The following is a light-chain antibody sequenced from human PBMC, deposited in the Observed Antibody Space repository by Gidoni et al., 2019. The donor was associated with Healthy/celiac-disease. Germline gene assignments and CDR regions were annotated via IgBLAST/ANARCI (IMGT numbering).Light chain of an antibody. CDR2: AAS. CDR1: QSISSY. CDR3: QQSYSTHRT. Sequence: DIHMTQSPSSLSASVGDRVTITCRASQSISSYLNWYQQKPGKAPKLLIYAASSLQSGVPARFSGSGSGTDFTLTISSLQPEDFATYYCQQSYSTHRTFGQGTKVEIK. J-gene: IGKJ1*01. V-gene: IGKV1-39*01.